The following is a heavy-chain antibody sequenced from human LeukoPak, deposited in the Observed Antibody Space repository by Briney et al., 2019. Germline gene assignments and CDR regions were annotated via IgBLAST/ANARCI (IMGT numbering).Heavy chain of an antibody. J-gene: IGHJ4*02. CDR2: ISSSSSYI. D-gene: IGHD1-7*01. CDR3: AREDWNYVHVDY. CDR1: GFTFSSYS. Sequence: GGSLRLSCAASGFTFSSYSMNWVRQAPGKGLEWVSSISSSSSYIYYADSAKGRFTISRDNAKNSLYLQMNSLRAEDTAVYYCAREDWNYVHVDYWGQGTLVTVSS. V-gene: IGHV3-21*01.